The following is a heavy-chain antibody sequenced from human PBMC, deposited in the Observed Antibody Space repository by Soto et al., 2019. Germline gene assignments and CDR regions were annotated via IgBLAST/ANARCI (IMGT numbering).Heavy chain of an antibody. CDR2: IIPIFGTA. J-gene: IGHJ6*02. Sequence: QVQLVQSGAEVKKPGSSVKVSCKASGGTFSSYAISWVRQAPGQGLEWMGGIIPIFGTANYAQKFQGRVTITADESTRTAYMELSSLRSEETAVYYCARDKVGYYDSSGYYRVSVPPDYYYGMDVWGQGTTVTVSS. D-gene: IGHD3-22*01. V-gene: IGHV1-69*01. CDR3: ARDKVGYYDSSGYYRVSVPPDYYYGMDV. CDR1: GGTFSSYA.